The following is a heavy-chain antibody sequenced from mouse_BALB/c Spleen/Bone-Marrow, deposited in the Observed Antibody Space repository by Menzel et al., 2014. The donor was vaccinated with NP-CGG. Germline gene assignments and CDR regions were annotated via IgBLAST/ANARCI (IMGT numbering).Heavy chain of an antibody. CDR1: GYTFTSYW. CDR3: ASRDSSGYVPDY. J-gene: IGHJ2*01. Sequence: QVQLKESGAELVKPGASVKLSGKTSGYTFTSYWIQWVKQRPGQGLGWIGEIFPGTGTTYYNEKFKGKATLTIDTSSSTAYMQLSSLTSEDSAVYFCASRDSSGYVPDYWGQGTTLTVSS. CDR2: IFPGTGTT. V-gene: IGHV1S132*01. D-gene: IGHD3-2*01.